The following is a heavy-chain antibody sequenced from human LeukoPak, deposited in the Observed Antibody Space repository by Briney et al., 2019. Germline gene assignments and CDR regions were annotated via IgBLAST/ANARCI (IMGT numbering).Heavy chain of an antibody. V-gene: IGHV4-4*02. Sequence: TSETLSLTCGVSGGSVSNTNWWSWVRQPPRQGLEWIGEISPTGLTHYNPSLESRVTVSLDKSKNQLSLNLTSVTAADTAVYYCSRENGAFSPFGYWGQGTLVTVLS. CDR1: GGSVSNTNW. CDR3: SRENGAFSPFGY. D-gene: IGHD2-8*01. J-gene: IGHJ4*02. CDR2: ISPTGLT.